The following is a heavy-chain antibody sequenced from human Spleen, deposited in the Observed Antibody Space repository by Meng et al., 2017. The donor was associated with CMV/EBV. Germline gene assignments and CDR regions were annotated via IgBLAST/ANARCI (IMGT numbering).Heavy chain of an antibody. Sequence: LQLVGAVPVQVSSSGTWSLTCTVSGGVNRSNRSSWGWIGPPPGKGLEWIGSIYYSGSTYYNPSLKSRVTISVDTSKNQFSLKLSSVTAADTAVYYCARVYAYYDSSGYYSRYFDYWGQGTLVTVSS. V-gene: IGHV4-39*07. D-gene: IGHD3-22*01. J-gene: IGHJ4*02. CDR1: GGVNRSNRSS. CDR2: IYYSGST. CDR3: ARVYAYYDSSGYYSRYFDY.